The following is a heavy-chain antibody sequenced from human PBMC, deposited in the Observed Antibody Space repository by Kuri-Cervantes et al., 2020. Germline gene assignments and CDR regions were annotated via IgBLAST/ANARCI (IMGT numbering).Heavy chain of an antibody. Sequence: GESLKISCAASGFTFSSYSMNWVRQAPGKGLEWVSSISSSSSYIYYADSVKGRFTISRDNAKNTLYLQMNSLRAEDTAVYYCARENRPKRSFDYWGQGTLVTVSS. CDR1: GFTFSSYS. V-gene: IGHV3-21*01. J-gene: IGHJ4*02. CDR3: ARENRPKRSFDY. CDR2: ISSSSSYI.